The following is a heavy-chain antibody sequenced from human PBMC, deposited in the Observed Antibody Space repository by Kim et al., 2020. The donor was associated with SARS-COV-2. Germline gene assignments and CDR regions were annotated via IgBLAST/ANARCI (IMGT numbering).Heavy chain of an antibody. J-gene: IGHJ4*02. CDR3: ARDYHSSSLIDY. V-gene: IGHV3-11*05. D-gene: IGHD6-13*01. CDR2: ISSSSSYT. CDR1: GFTFSDYY. Sequence: GGSLRLSCAASGFTFSDYYMSWIRQAPGKGLEWVSYISSSSSYTNYADSVKGRFTISRDNAKNSLYLQMNSLRAEDTAVYYCARDYHSSSLIDYWGQGTLVTVSS.